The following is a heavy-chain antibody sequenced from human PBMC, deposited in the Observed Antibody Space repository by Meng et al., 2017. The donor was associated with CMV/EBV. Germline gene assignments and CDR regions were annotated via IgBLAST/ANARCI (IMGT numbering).Heavy chain of an antibody. J-gene: IGHJ4*02. V-gene: IGHV3-48*03. Sequence: GESLKISCAASGFIFSSYEMNWVRRAPGKGLEWVSYISSSGSTIYYADSVKGRFTISRDNAKNSLYLQMNSLRAEDTAVYYCARQYSGLTREIDYWGQGTLVTVSS. CDR3: ARQYSGLTREIDY. CDR1: GFIFSSYE. D-gene: IGHD5-12*01. CDR2: ISSSGSTI.